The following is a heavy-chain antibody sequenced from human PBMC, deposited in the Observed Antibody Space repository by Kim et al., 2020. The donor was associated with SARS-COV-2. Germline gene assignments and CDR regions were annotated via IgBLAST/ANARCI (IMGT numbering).Heavy chain of an antibody. J-gene: IGHJ4*02. CDR3: VTGKSGAY. CDR2: IYHSGST. CDR1: GGSISSSRYY. Sequence: SETLSLTCTVSGGSISSSRYYWGWIRQPPGKGLEWIGSIYHSGSTYYNPSLKSRVTMSVDTSKNQFSLKLSSVTAADTAIYYCVTGKSGAYWGQGTLVTV. V-gene: IGHV4-39*01. D-gene: IGHD1-26*01.